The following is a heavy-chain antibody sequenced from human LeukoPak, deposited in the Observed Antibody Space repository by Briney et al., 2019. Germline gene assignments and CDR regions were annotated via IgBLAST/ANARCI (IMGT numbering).Heavy chain of an antibody. J-gene: IGHJ6*02. V-gene: IGHV4-31*03. CDR3: ARNEVVPAAMRDYYYYYGMDV. CDR1: GGSISSGGYY. Sequence: PSETLSLTCTVSGGSISSGGYYWSWIRQHPGKGLEWIGYLYYSGSTYYNPSLKSRVTISVDTSKNQFSLKLSSVTAADTAVYYCARNEVVPAAMRDYYYYYGMDVWGQGTTVTVSS. CDR2: LYYSGST. D-gene: IGHD2-2*01.